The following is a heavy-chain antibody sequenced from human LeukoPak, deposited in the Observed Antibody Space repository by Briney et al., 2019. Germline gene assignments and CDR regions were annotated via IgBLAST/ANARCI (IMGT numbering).Heavy chain of an antibody. J-gene: IGHJ4*02. Sequence: SETLSLTCTVSGGSISTYYWSWIRQPPGKGLEWIGYIYYTGSTNYNPSLKSRVTISIDTSNNQFSLKVSPVTAADTAVYYCARSYYGSGSYYSFLYWGQGTLVTVSS. V-gene: IGHV4-59*01. CDR1: GGSISTYY. D-gene: IGHD3-10*01. CDR3: ARSYYGSGSYYSFLY. CDR2: IYYTGST.